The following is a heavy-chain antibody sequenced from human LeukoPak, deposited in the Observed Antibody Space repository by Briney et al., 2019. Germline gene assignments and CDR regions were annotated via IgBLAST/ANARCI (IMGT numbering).Heavy chain of an antibody. J-gene: IGHJ6*03. D-gene: IGHD3-10*01. CDR2: INPSGGST. CDR1: GYTFTSYY. CDR3: ARGSGRPNSYYYYMDV. Sequence: ASVKVSCKASGYTFTSYYMHWVRQAPGQGLEWMGIINPSGGSTSYAQKFQGRVTMTTDTSTSTAYMELRSLRSDDTAVYYCARGSGRPNSYYYYMDVWGKGTTVTISS. V-gene: IGHV1-46*01.